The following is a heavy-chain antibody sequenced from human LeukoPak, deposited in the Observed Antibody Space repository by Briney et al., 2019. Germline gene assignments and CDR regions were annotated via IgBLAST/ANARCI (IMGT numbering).Heavy chain of an antibody. V-gene: IGHV3-23*01. CDR3: AKGNGKAAAGSVVDY. CDR2: ISGSGGTT. Sequence: GGSLRLSCAASGFTFSSYAMSWVRQAPGKGLEWVSSISGSGGTTYYADSVKGRFTISRDNSKNTLYLQMNSLRPDDMAVYYCAKGNGKAAAGSVVDYWGQGTLVTVSS. J-gene: IGHJ4*02. D-gene: IGHD6-13*01. CDR1: GFTFSSYA.